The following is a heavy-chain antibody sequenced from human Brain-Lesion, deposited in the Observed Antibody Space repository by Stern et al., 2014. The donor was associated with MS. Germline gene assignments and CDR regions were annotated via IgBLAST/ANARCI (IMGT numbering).Heavy chain of an antibody. D-gene: IGHD2-15*01. CDR2: ISRGGTSV. CDR1: GFTFSDYY. J-gene: IGHJ4*02. Sequence: VQLVESGGGLVKAGGSLRLSCAASGFTFSDYYMSWIRQAPGKGLEWVSYISRGGTSVYYAESVEGRFTISRDNAKNSLFLQMNSLRAEDTAIYYCVRDLCKSRICYPFDYWGQGTPVTGSS. CDR3: VRDLCKSRICYPFDY. V-gene: IGHV3-11*01.